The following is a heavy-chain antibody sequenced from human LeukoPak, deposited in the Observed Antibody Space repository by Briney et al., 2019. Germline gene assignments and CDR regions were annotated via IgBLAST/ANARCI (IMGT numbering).Heavy chain of an antibody. CDR2: INHSGST. CDR3: ARGRRRGYSYGLNWFDP. Sequence: MSSETLSLTCAVYGGSFSGYYWSWIRQPPGKGLEWIGEINHSGSTNYNPSLKSRVTISVDTSKNQFSLKLSSVTAADTAVYYCARGRRRGYSYGLNWFDPWGQGTLVTVSS. J-gene: IGHJ5*02. D-gene: IGHD5-18*01. V-gene: IGHV4-34*01. CDR1: GGSFSGYY.